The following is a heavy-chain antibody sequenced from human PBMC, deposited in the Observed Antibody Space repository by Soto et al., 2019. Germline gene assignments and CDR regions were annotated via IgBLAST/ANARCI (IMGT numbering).Heavy chain of an antibody. V-gene: IGHV1-2*02. D-gene: IGHD6-13*01. Sequence: QVQLVQSGAEVKKPGASVKVSCKASGFTFSAYYIYWVRQAPGQGLEWIGWINPNSGGTNNAQKSQGRVTRTRDTSTSTVYMELSALIPGDTAVYYCARSIVDEYSSSWRSAYYGMDVWGQGTTVTVSS. CDR1: GFTFSAYY. CDR2: INPNSGGT. CDR3: ARSIVDEYSSSWRSAYYGMDV. J-gene: IGHJ6*02.